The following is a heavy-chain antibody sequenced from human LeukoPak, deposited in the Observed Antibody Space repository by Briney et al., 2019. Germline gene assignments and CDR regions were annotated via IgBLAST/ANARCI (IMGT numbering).Heavy chain of an antibody. V-gene: IGHV1-2*02. Sequence: ASVKVSCKASGYTFTGYYMHWVRQAPGQGLEWMGWINPNSGGTNYAQKFQGRVTMTRDTSIGTAYMELSRLRSDDTAVYYCASASTDPSSWYPHHYWGQGTLVTVSS. CDR2: INPNSGGT. CDR3: ASASTDPSSWYPHHY. CDR1: GYTFTGYY. J-gene: IGHJ4*02. D-gene: IGHD6-13*01.